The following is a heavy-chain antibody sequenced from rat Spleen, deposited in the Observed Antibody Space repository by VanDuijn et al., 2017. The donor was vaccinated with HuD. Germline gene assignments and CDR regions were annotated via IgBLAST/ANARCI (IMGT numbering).Heavy chain of an antibody. V-gene: IGHV2-30*01. CDR1: GFSLTNYN. CDR3: ARGYPGIGNYFDY. CDR2: IWTGGTT. Sequence: QVQLKESGPGLVQPSQTLSLTCTVSGFSLTNYNVHWIRQPTGKGLEWMGVIWTGGTTDYNSALKFRLSISRDTSKSQVFLKMNSLQTEDIATYYCARGYPGIGNYFDYWGQGVMVTVSS. J-gene: IGHJ2*01. D-gene: IGHD1-4*01.